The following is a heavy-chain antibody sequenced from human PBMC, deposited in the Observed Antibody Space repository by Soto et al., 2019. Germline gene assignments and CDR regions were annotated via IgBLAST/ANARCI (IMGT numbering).Heavy chain of an antibody. CDR1: GFTFNSYS. Sequence: GGSLRLSCAVSGFTFNSYSMNWVRQAPGKGLEWVSSISSFSNYMYYTDSVKGRFTISRDNARNSLYLQMNSLRAEDTALYYCARGLNKAALSFEYWGQGTLVTVSS. CDR3: ARGLNKAALSFEY. CDR2: ISSFSNYM. D-gene: IGHD6-25*01. J-gene: IGHJ4*01. V-gene: IGHV3-21*04.